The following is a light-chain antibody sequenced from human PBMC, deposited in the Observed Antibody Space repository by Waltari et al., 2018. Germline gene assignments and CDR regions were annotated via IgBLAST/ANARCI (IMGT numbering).Light chain of an antibody. Sequence: EIVLTQSPGTLSLSPGERATLSCRASQSVSSSYLAWYQQKPGQAPRLLIYGASRRATGIPDRFSGSGSGTDFTLTISRLEPEDFAVYYCQHERTFGQGTKVEIK. V-gene: IGKV3-20*01. CDR1: QSVSSSY. J-gene: IGKJ1*01. CDR2: GAS. CDR3: QHERT.